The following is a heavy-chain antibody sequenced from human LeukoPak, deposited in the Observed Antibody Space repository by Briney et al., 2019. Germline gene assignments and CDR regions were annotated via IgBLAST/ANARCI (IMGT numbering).Heavy chain of an antibody. V-gene: IGHV3-7*01. CDR1: GFTFSRYW. CDR2: IKEDGRQK. J-gene: IGHJ4*02. D-gene: IGHD3-22*01. CDR3: ARDRIYYDSSGLNDY. Sequence: GGPLRLSCAASGFTFSRYWMSWVRQAPGKGLEGVANIKEDGRQKYYVDSVKGRFTISRDNAKNSLYLQMNSLRAEDTAVYYCARDRIYYDSSGLNDYWGQGTLVTVSS.